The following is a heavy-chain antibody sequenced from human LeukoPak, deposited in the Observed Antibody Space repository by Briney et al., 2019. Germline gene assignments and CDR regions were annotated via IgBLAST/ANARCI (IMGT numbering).Heavy chain of an antibody. CDR2: IKQDGSKK. Sequence: PGGSLRLSCAASGFTFSNYWMTWVRQAPGKGLEWVANIKQDGSKKYYMDSVKGRFTISRDNAKNSLYLQMSSLRAEDTAVYYCSSLPMGVWGKGTTVTVSS. J-gene: IGHJ6*04. CDR1: GFTFSNYW. V-gene: IGHV3-7*01. CDR3: SSLPMGV.